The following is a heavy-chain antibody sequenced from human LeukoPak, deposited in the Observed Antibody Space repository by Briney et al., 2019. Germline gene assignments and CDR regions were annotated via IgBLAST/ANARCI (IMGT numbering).Heavy chain of an antibody. Sequence: GASVKVSCKASGGTFSSYAISWVRQAPGQGLEWMGGIIPIFGTANYAQKFQGRVTMTADESTSTAYMELSSLRSEDTAVYYCARLLNYYDSSGYYYVPGYYFDYWGQGTLVTVSS. CDR2: IIPIFGTA. CDR1: GGTFSSYA. CDR3: ARLLNYYDSSGYYYVPGYYFDY. V-gene: IGHV1-69*13. D-gene: IGHD3-22*01. J-gene: IGHJ4*02.